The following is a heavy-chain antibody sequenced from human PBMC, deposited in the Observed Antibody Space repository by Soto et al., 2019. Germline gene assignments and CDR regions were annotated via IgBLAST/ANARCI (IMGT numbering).Heavy chain of an antibody. V-gene: IGHV3-30-3*01. CDR3: ARVSTLWFGAFDY. D-gene: IGHD3-10*01. CDR2: ISYDGSNK. Sequence: PGGSLRLSCAASGFTFSSYSMHWVRQAPGKGLEWVAVISYDGSNKYYADSVKGRFTISRDNSKNTLYLQMNSLRAEDTAVYYCARVSTLWFGAFDYWGQGTLVTVSS. CDR1: GFTFSSYS. J-gene: IGHJ4*02.